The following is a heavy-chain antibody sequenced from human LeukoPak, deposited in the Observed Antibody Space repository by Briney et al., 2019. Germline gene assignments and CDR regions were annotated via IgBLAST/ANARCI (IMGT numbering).Heavy chain of an antibody. Sequence: SETLSLTCTVSGGSITTYYWSWIRQPPGKGLEWIGFIFYSGSTNYNASLKSRVTISLNTSKTQFPLKLSSVTAADTAVYYCARGTFWSGYYHDYWGQGTLVTVSS. V-gene: IGHV4-59*01. CDR1: GGSITTYY. CDR3: ARGTFWSGYYHDY. J-gene: IGHJ4*02. D-gene: IGHD3-3*01. CDR2: IFYSGST.